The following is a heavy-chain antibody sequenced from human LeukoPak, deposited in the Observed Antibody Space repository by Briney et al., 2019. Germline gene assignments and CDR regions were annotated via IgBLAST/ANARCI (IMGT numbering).Heavy chain of an antibody. CDR2: IYYSGST. D-gene: IGHD4-17*01. J-gene: IGHJ2*01. CDR3: ARLATTVTTNWYFDL. CDR1: GCSISSYY. Sequence: SETLSLTCTGSGCSISSYYWSWIRQPPGKGLEWIGYIYYSGSTNYNPSLKSRVTISVDTSKNQFSLKLSSVTAADTAVYYCARLATTVTTNWYFDLWGRGTLVTVSS. V-gene: IGHV4-59*08.